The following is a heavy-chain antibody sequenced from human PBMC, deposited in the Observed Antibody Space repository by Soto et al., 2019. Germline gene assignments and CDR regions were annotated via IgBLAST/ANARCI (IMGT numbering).Heavy chain of an antibody. Sequence: QVQLQESGPGLVKPSETLSLTCTVSGGSIRNFYWSWIRQPPGKGLECLGYAYYSVTTNYNPSLKSRVTISLDTSKNPFSLKLSSVTAADKAVYYCARGVAPAGFDYWGQGTLVTVSS. CDR2: AYYSVTT. CDR3: ARGVAPAGFDY. CDR1: GGSIRNFY. J-gene: IGHJ4*02. V-gene: IGHV4-59*01. D-gene: IGHD2-2*01.